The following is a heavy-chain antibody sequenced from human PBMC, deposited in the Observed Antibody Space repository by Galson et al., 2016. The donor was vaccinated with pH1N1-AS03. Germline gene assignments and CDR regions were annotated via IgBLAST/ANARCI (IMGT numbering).Heavy chain of an antibody. V-gene: IGHV1-69*06. CDR1: GVTLNNYA. D-gene: IGHD3-10*01. J-gene: IGHJ4*02. CDR2: INPIFGST. Sequence: SVKVSCKASGVTLNNYAVHWVRQAPGQGLEWMGGINPIFGSTNHAHNFQGRVTITADIFTNTAYMELSGLSSEDTAVYYCARGVTYHFGPGSVFWGQGTLVTVSS. CDR3: ARGVTYHFGPGSVF.